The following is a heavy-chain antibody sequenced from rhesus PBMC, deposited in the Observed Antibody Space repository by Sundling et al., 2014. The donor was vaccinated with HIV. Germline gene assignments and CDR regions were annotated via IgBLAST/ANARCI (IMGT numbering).Heavy chain of an antibody. CDR1: GYSISSGYG. CDR2: IGGTSGST. D-gene: IGHD2-39*01. Sequence: QVQLQESGPGLVKPSETLSLTCAVSGYSISSGYGWTLGSASPPRGGWSGIGYIGGTSGSTNYKPSLKSRVTISRETSKNQFSLRLTSVTAADTAVYNCAIRRAVVSSGGFDVWGPGVLVTVSS. CDR3: AIRRAVVSSGGFDV. J-gene: IGHJ5-1*01. V-gene: IGHV4-127*01.